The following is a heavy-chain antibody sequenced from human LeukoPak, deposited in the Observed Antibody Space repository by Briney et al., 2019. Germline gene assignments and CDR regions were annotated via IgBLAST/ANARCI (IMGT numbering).Heavy chain of an antibody. CDR2: IRYDGSNK. CDR3: AKDMWFGGAFDH. Sequence: GGSLRLSCAASGFTFSSYGIHWVRQAPGKGLEWVAFIRYDGSNKYYADSVRGRFTISRDNSKNTLYLQMNSLRAEDTAVYYCAKDMWFGGAFDHWGQGTLVTVSS. D-gene: IGHD3-10*01. V-gene: IGHV3-30*02. CDR1: GFTFSSYG. J-gene: IGHJ4*02.